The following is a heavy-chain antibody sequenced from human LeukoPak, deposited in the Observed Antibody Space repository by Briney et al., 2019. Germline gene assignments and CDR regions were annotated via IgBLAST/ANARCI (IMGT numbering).Heavy chain of an antibody. CDR1: GVTFNNYA. Sequence: GRSLRLSCAASGVTFNNYAMSWVRQAPGKGLEWVSSISSDSTLIFYAVSVKGRFTISRDNAKNSLYLQMNSLRAEDSAVYYCARDYSGWSQYWGQGTLVTVSS. V-gene: IGHV3-21*01. CDR2: ISSDSTLI. D-gene: IGHD6-19*01. J-gene: IGHJ4*02. CDR3: ARDYSGWSQY.